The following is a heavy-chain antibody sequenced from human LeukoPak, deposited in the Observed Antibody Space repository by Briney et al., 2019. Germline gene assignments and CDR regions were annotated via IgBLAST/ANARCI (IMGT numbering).Heavy chain of an antibody. J-gene: IGHJ4*02. Sequence: PSETLSLXCTVSGGSISSYYWSWIRQTPGKGLESIGYIYYSGSTNYNPSLKSRVTISVDTSKNQFSLKLSSVTAADTAVYYCARASPIAVAGIWADWGQGTLVTVSS. CDR1: GGSISSYY. CDR3: ARASPIAVAGIWAD. V-gene: IGHV4-59*01. D-gene: IGHD6-19*01. CDR2: IYYSGST.